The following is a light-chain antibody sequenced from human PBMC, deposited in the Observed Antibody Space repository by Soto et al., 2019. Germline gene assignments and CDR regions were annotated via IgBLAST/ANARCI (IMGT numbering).Light chain of an antibody. CDR1: QSLSSSY. CDR3: QQYGNSPPRT. J-gene: IGKJ2*01. CDR2: GAS. V-gene: IGKV3-20*01. Sequence: EIVLTQSPGTLSLSPGERATLSCRASQSLSSSYLAWYQQKPGQAPRLLIYGASSRATGIPDRFSGSGSGTDFTLTISRLEPEDFAVYYCQQYGNSPPRTFGQGTKLDIK.